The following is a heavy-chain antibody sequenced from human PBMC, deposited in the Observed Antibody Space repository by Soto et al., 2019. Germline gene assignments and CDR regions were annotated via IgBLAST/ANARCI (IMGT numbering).Heavy chain of an antibody. V-gene: IGHV1-69*13. CDR3: ARTGLWFGESYYFDY. CDR1: GGTFSSHA. D-gene: IGHD3-10*01. J-gene: IGHJ4*02. Sequence: SVKVSCKASGGTFSSHAISWVRQAPGQGLEWMGGIIPIFGTANYAQKFQGRVTITADESTSTAYMELSSLRSEDTAVYYCARTGLWFGESYYFDYWGQGTLVTVSS. CDR2: IIPIFGTA.